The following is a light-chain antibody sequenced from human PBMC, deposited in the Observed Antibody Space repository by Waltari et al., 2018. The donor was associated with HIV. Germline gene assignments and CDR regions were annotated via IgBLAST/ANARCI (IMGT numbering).Light chain of an antibody. CDR2: VGPGGIVG. CDR1: SAYSDYK. V-gene: IGLV9-49*03. CDR3: GAGHGSGNNFVYV. Sequence: QPVLTQPPSTSASLGASVTLTCTLHSAYSDYKVDWHQQRPGTGTQFVMRVGPGGIVGSKGDGSPDRFSVLGSGLNRFLTIKNIQEEDESDYHCGAGHGSGNNFVYVFGTGTRVTVL. J-gene: IGLJ1*01.